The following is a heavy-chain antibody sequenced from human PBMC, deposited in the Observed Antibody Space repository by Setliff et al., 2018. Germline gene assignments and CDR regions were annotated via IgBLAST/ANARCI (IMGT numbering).Heavy chain of an antibody. D-gene: IGHD6-6*01. V-gene: IGHV4-34*01. CDR1: GGSISDYY. CDR3: ARVSIAARPRRYYFDY. J-gene: IGHJ4*02. Sequence: PSETLSLTCGGYGGSISDYYWSWIRQPPGKGLEWIGEINHSGSTNYNPSLKSRVTISLDTSTNQVSLKLSSVTAADTAVYYCARVSIAARPRRYYFDYWGQGTLVTVSS. CDR2: INHSGST.